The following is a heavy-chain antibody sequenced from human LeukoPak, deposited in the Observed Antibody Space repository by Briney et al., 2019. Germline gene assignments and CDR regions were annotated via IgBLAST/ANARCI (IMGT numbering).Heavy chain of an antibody. CDR2: IRSKTYGGTP. V-gene: IGHV3-49*04. J-gene: IGHJ4*02. D-gene: IGHD1-14*01. CDR3: TRPRYGRNIFDY. CDR1: GFTFGDYA. Sequence: PGRSLRLSCTASGFTFGDYAMPWVRQAPGKGLEWVGFIRSKTYGGTPDYAASVKGRFTISRDDSKSIAYLQMNSLKIEDTAVYYCTRPRYGRNIFDYWGQGTLVTVSS.